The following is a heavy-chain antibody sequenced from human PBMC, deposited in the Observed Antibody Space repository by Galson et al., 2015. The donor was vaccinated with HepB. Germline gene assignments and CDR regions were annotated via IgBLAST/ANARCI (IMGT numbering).Heavy chain of an antibody. V-gene: IGHV3-33*08. CDR1: GFTFSSNN. D-gene: IGHD2-15*01. CDR3: ARDKDDAMDV. CDR2: IWLDGSNR. Sequence: SLRLSCAASGFTFSSNNMHWVRQAPGKGLEWVAVIWLDGSNRYHADSVKGRFTISRDNSKNTLFLQMSSLRVEDTAVHYCARDKDDAMDVWGQGTTVTVSS. J-gene: IGHJ6*02.